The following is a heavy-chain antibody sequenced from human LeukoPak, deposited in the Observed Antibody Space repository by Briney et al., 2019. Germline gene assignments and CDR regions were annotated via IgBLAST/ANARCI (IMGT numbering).Heavy chain of an antibody. CDR3: ARRAVENYYCYYYMDV. J-gene: IGHJ6*03. V-gene: IGHV5-51*01. D-gene: IGHD6-19*01. CDR2: IYPGDSDT. Sequence: GESLKISCKGSGYSFTSYWIGWVRQMPGKGLEWMGIIYPGDSDTRYSPSFQGQVTISADKSISTAYLQWSSLTASDTAMYYCARRAVENYYCYYYMDVWGKGTTVTVSS. CDR1: GYSFTSYW.